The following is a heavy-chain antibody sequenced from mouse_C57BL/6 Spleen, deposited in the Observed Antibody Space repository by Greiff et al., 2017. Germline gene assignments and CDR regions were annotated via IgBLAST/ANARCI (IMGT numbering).Heavy chain of an antibody. Sequence: EVNLVESGGGLVKPGGSLNLSCAASGFTFSDYGMHWVRQAPEKGLEWVAYISSGRSTIYSADTVKGRFTITRDNAKNTLFLQRTRLRSEDTAMYYCSRNTDYWGQGTTLTVSS. CDR1: GFTFSDYG. CDR2: ISSGRSTI. CDR3: SRNTDY. J-gene: IGHJ2*01. V-gene: IGHV5-17*01.